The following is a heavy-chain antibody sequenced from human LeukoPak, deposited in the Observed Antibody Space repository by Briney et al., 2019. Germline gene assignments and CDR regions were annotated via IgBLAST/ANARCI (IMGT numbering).Heavy chain of an antibody. V-gene: IGHV4-59*08. CDR3: TTSASFYHFDF. Sequence: ETLSLTCTVSSGSISSYYWSWIRQPPGKGLEWIGNIHSGSINYNPSLKSRVTISMDTSKNQFSLKLSSVTAADTAVYYCTTSASFYHFDFWGQGTLVTVSS. D-gene: IGHD1-26*01. CDR2: IHSGSI. J-gene: IGHJ4*02. CDR1: SGSISSYY.